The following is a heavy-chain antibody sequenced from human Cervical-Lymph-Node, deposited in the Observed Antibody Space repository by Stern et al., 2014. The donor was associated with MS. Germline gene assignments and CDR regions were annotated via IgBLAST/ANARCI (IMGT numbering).Heavy chain of an antibody. Sequence: ESGPALVKPTQTLTLTCTFSGFSLSTSGMCVSWIRQPPGKALEWLALIDWDDDKYYSTSLKTRLTISKDTSKNQVVLTMTNMDPVDTATYYCARIRWEGRVVLGPFDYWGQGTLVTVSS. CDR1: GFSLSTSGMC. J-gene: IGHJ4*02. CDR2: IDWDDDK. D-gene: IGHD2-15*01. CDR3: ARIRWEGRVVLGPFDY. V-gene: IGHV2-70*01.